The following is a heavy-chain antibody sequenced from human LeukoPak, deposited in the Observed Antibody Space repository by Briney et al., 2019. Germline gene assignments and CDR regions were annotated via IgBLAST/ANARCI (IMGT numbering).Heavy chain of an antibody. CDR1: GFTFSSYA. V-gene: IGHV3-23*01. Sequence: GGSLRLSCAASGFTFSSYAMSWVRQAPGKGLEWVSAISGSGGSTYYADSVKGRFTTSRDNSKNTLYLQMNSLRAEDTAVYYCAKVKESSWYFDYWGQGTLVTVSS. CDR3: AKVKESSWYFDY. J-gene: IGHJ4*02. CDR2: ISGSGGST. D-gene: IGHD6-13*01.